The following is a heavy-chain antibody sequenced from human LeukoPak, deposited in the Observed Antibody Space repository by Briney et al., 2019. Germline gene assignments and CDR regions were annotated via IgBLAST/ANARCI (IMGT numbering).Heavy chain of an antibody. V-gene: IGHV3-23*01. CDR1: GFTFSTYA. CDR2: ISGGGGST. J-gene: IGHJ6*02. CDR3: AKNAGGDSYYHGLDV. D-gene: IGHD3-16*01. Sequence: PSGGSLRLSCVVSGFTFSTYAMTWVHQAPGKGLEWVSPISGGGGSTYYADSVKGRFTISRDNSKNTLYLQMNSLRAEDTAVYYCAKNAGGDSYYHGLDVWGQGTTVTVSS.